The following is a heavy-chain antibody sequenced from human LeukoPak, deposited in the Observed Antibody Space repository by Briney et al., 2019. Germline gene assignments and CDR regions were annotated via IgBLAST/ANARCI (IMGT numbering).Heavy chain of an antibody. V-gene: IGHV4-34*01. CDR2: INHSGST. J-gene: IGHJ4*02. CDR3: ARGGPRIVVVPAARNFDY. CDR1: GGSFSGYY. Sequence: SETLSLTCAVYGGSFSGYYWSWIRQPPGKGLEWIGEINHSGSTNYNPSLKSRVTISVDTSKNQFSLKLSSVTAADTAVYYCARGGPRIVVVPAARNFDYWGQGTLVTVSS. D-gene: IGHD2-2*01.